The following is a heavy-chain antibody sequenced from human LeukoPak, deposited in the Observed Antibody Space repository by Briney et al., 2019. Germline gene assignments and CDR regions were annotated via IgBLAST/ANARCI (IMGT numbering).Heavy chain of an antibody. Sequence: GGSLRLSCAASGFTFSSYSMNWVRQAPGKGLEWVSSISSSSSYIYYADSVKGRFTISRDNATNSLYLQMNSLRAEDTAVYYCARDGYCSSTSCWAMYYYYGMDVWGKGTTVTVSS. D-gene: IGHD2-2*03. CDR1: GFTFSSYS. CDR3: ARDGYCSSTSCWAMYYYYGMDV. V-gene: IGHV3-21*01. CDR2: ISSSSSYI. J-gene: IGHJ6*04.